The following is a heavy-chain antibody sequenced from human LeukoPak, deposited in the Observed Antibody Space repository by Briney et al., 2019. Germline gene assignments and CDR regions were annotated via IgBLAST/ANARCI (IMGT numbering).Heavy chain of an antibody. J-gene: IGHJ2*01. V-gene: IGHV4-38-2*02. CDR2: IYHSGNT. Sequence: PSETLFLTCAVSGYSISSGYYWGWIRQPPGKGLEWIGSIYHSGNTFYNPSLKSRVTISLDTSKNQFSLTLSSVTAADTALYYCARDPRSTYSTTWYGGWYFDLWGRGTLVTVSS. D-gene: IGHD6-13*01. CDR1: GYSISSGYY. CDR3: ARDPRSTYSTTWYGGWYFDL.